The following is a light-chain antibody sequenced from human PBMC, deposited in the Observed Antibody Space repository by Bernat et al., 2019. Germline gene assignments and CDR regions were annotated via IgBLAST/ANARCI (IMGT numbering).Light chain of an antibody. CDR1: QNIKTN. J-gene: IGKJ2*01. Sequence: IVMTQSPPSLSVSPGESATLSCRASQNIKTNLAWYHQRPGQAPRLLISGTSTRATGIPDRFSGSGSGTEFTLTINSLQSEDFGAYYCQQYNAWPLTFGQGTKLEI. CDR2: GTS. V-gene: IGKV3-15*01. CDR3: QQYNAWPLT.